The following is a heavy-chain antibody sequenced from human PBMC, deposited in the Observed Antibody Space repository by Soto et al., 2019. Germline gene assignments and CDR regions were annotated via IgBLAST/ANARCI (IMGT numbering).Heavy chain of an antibody. Sequence: EFLTLSFAASGFTVSNNYTTWVRQAPGKGLEWVSVIYSGGSTYYADSVKGRFTISRDNSKNTLYLQMNSLRAEDTAVYYCARGNLYSSSWTYWFDPWGQGTLVTVSS. CDR1: GFTVSNNY. CDR3: ARGNLYSSSWTYWFDP. V-gene: IGHV3-53*01. J-gene: IGHJ5*02. CDR2: IYSGGST. D-gene: IGHD6-13*01.